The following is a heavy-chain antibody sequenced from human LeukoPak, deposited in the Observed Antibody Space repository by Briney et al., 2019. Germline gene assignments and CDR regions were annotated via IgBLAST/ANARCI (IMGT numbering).Heavy chain of an antibody. V-gene: IGHV4-59*01. CDR3: ARVFDSGSQAYFYYMDV. CDR2: IHYSGST. D-gene: IGHD3-10*01. CDR1: GGSISSYY. J-gene: IGHJ6*03. Sequence: MPSETLSLTCTVSGGSISSYYWSWIRQPPGKGLEWIGYIHYSGSTNYNPSLKSRVTISVDTSKNQFSLKVSSVTAADTAVYYCARVFDSGSQAYFYYMDVWGKGTTVTIFS.